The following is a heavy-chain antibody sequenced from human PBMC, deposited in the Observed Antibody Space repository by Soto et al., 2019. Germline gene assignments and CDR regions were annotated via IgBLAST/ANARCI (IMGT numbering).Heavy chain of an antibody. CDR2: IIPIFATA. J-gene: IGHJ6*02. D-gene: IGHD2-2*01. CDR3: ARSVSFRYQLLKRGMDV. Sequence: SVKVSCKASGGTFSSYAISWVRQAPGQGLEWMGGIIPIFATANYAQKFQGGVMITVDESTTTAYMDLSSLRSGDTAVYYCARSVSFRYQLLKRGMDVWGQGTTVTVSS. CDR1: GGTFSSYA. V-gene: IGHV1-69*13.